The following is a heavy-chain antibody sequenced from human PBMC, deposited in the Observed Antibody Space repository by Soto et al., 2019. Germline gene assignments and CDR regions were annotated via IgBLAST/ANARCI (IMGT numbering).Heavy chain of an antibody. CDR2: INPNSGGT. Sequence: ASVKVSCKASGYTFTGYYMHWVRQAPGQGLEWMGWINPNSGGTNYAQKFQGWVTMTRDTSISTAYMELSRLRSDDTAVYYCARQLGPSAGLGFGDPGFDYWGQRTLVPVCS. D-gene: IGHD3-10*01. CDR1: GYTFTGYY. CDR3: ARQLGPSAGLGFGDPGFDY. V-gene: IGHV1-2*04. J-gene: IGHJ4*02.